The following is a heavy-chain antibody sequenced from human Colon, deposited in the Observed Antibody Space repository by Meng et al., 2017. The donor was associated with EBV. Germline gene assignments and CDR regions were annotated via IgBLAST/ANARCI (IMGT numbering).Heavy chain of an antibody. D-gene: IGHD3-10*01. CDR3: ARVSGRSFDP. CDR1: GDSVATGRYY. Sequence: VQHQESVPGLVQPSDTLSLTCTVSGDSVATGRYYWSWIRQPPGKGLEWIAYIYYIGGTNYNPSLKSRLTISLDTSKNQFSLSLRSVTAADTAVYYCARVSGRSFDPWGQGTLVTVSS. V-gene: IGHV4-61*01. J-gene: IGHJ5*02. CDR2: IYYIGGT.